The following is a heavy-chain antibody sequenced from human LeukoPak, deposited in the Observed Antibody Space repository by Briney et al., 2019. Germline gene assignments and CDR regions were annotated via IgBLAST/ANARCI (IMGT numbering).Heavy chain of an antibody. J-gene: IGHJ4*02. CDR1: GGSISSGGYY. CDR2: IYYSGST. D-gene: IGHD2-21*02. V-gene: IGHV4-31*03. Sequence: SETLSLTCTVPGGSISSGGYYWSWIRQHPGKGLEWIGYIYYSGSTYYNPSLKSRVTISVDTSKNQFSLKLSSVTAADTAVYYCARVCGGDCEPMIDYWGQGTLVTVSS. CDR3: ARVCGGDCEPMIDY.